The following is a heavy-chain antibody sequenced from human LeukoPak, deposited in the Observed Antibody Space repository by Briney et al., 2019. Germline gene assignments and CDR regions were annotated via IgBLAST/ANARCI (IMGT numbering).Heavy chain of an antibody. CDR3: ARGMITFGGVIVHNWFDP. J-gene: IGHJ5*02. CDR2: ISSNGGST. D-gene: IGHD3-16*02. V-gene: IGHV3-64*01. CDR1: GFTFSSYA. Sequence: GGSLRLSCAPSGFTFSSYAMHWVRQAPGKGLEYVSAISSNGGSTYYANSVKGRFTISRDNSKNTLYLQMGSLRAEDMAVYYCARGMITFGGVIVHNWFDPWGQGTLVTVSS.